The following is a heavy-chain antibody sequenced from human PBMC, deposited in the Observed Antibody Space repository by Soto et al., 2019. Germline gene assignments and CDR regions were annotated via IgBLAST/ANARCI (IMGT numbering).Heavy chain of an antibody. CDR1: GFTVSSFA. Sequence: QEQLVESGGGVVQPGRSLRLSCRASGFTVSSFAYHWVRQVPGKGLEWVAVISHDGSGQYYVDSVEGRFTISRDTSESTIYLQMNSLRPEDMGVYHCAREPQGAKVWQELDLWGQGTVVTVSS. J-gene: IGHJ5*02. CDR2: ISHDGSGQ. V-gene: IGHV3-30-3*01. D-gene: IGHD1-26*01. CDR3: AREPQGAKVWQELDL.